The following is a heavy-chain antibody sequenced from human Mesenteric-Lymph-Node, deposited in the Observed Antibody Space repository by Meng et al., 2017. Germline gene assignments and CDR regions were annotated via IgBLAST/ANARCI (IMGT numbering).Heavy chain of an antibody. CDR3: ARARFVQYYYDSNSTDAFDI. J-gene: IGHJ3*02. D-gene: IGHD3-22*01. CDR1: GFTFSSYS. V-gene: IGHV3-33*08. CDR2: IWYDGSNK. Sequence: GESLKISCAASGFTFSSYSMNWVRQAPGKGLEWVAAIWYDGSNKYYADSVKGRFTISRDNSKNTLYLQMNSLRAEDTAVYYCARARFVQYYYDSNSTDAFDIWGQGTMVTVSS.